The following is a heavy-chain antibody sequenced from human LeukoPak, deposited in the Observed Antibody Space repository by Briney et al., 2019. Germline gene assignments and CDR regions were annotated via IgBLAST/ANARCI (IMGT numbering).Heavy chain of an antibody. J-gene: IGHJ4*02. CDR1: GGSISSYY. Sequence: SETLSLTCTVSGGSISSYYWSWIRQPPGKGLEWIGYIYYSGSTNYNPSLKSRVTISVDTSKNQFSLKLSSVTAADTAVYYCASKIAAAGSYYFDYWGQGTLDTVSS. V-gene: IGHV4-59*08. CDR2: IYYSGST. CDR3: ASKIAAAGSYYFDY. D-gene: IGHD6-13*01.